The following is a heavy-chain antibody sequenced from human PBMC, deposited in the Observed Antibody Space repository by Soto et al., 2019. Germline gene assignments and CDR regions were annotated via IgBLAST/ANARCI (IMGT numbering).Heavy chain of an antibody. V-gene: IGHV4-31*03. Sequence: SETLSLTCTVSGGSISSGGYYWSWIRQHPGKGLEWIGYIYYSGSTYYNPSLKSRVTISVDTSKNQFSLKLSSVTAADTAVYYCARDGIGSVAFWGYLDYWGQGTLVTVSS. CDR1: GGSISSGGYY. D-gene: IGHD3-16*01. CDR2: IYYSGST. CDR3: ARDGIGSVAFWGYLDY. J-gene: IGHJ4*02.